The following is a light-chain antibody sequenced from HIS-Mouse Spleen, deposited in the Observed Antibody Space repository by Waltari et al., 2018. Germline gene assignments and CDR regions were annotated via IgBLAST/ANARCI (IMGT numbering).Light chain of an antibody. CDR1: SSDVGGYNY. CDR2: EVS. CDR3: SSYTSSSFPWV. J-gene: IGLJ3*02. Sequence: QSALTQPASVSGSPGQSITIPCTGTSSDVGGYNYVPWYQQHPGKAPKLMIYEVSNRPSGVSNRFSGSKSGNTASLTISGLQAEDEADYYCSSYTSSSFPWVFGGGTKLTVL. V-gene: IGLV2-14*01.